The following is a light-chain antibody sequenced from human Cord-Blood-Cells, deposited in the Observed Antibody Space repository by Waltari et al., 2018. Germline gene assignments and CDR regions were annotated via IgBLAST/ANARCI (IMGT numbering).Light chain of an antibody. J-gene: IGLJ1*01. CDR1: SSDVGGYNY. CDR3: SSYAGSNNYV. V-gene: IGLV2-8*01. CDR2: EGS. Sequence: QSALTQPPSASGSPGQSVTISCTGTSSDVGGYNYVSWYQQHPGKAPKLMIYEGSKRPSGVPVRFSGPQSGNPASLTVSGLQAEYEADYYCSSYAGSNNYVFGTGTKVTVL.